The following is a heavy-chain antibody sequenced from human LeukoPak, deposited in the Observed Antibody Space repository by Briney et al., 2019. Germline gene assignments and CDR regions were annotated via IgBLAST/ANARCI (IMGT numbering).Heavy chain of an antibody. D-gene: IGHD3-22*01. CDR3: ARDSNYYDTSGYDY. Sequence: ASVKVSCKASGYTFSNYSVSWVRQAPGQGLEWMGWISTYNGNTNYAQKVQGRVTMTTDTSTSTAYVELRSLGSDDTAVYYCARDSNYYDTSGYDYWGQGTLVTVSS. CDR2: ISTYNGNT. CDR1: GYTFSNYS. J-gene: IGHJ4*02. V-gene: IGHV1-18*01.